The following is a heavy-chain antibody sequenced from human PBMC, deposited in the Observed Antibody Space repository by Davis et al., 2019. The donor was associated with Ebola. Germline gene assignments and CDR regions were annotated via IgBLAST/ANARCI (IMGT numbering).Heavy chain of an antibody. CDR3: TTALYGDFEPFDY. J-gene: IGHJ4*02. CDR2: IRSKAYGGTT. Sequence: GESLKISCTASGFTFGDYAMSWVRQAPGKGLEWVGFIRSKAYGGTTDYAAPVKGRFTISRDDSKNTLYLQMNSLKTEDTAVYYCTTALYGDFEPFDYWGQGTLVTVSS. CDR1: GFTFGDYA. V-gene: IGHV3-49*04. D-gene: IGHD4-17*01.